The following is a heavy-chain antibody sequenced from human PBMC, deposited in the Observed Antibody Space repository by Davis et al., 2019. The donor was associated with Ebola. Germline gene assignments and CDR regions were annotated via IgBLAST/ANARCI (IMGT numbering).Heavy chain of an antibody. CDR3: VRDGRCCTITSCYNVMKTDRDVGDC. CDR1: GFAFRSYS. D-gene: IGHD2-2*02. CDR2: ISTSGSTI. Sequence: GGSLRLSCAASGFAFRSYSMDWVRQAPGKGLEWVSYISTSGSTIYYADSVKGRFTISRDNANSSLYLQMNSLRDEDTAVYYCVRDGRCCTITSCYNVMKTDRDVGDCWGQGTLVTVSS. J-gene: IGHJ4*02. V-gene: IGHV3-48*02.